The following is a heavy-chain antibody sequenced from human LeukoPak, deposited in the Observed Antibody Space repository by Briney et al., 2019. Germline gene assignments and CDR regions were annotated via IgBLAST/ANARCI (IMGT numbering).Heavy chain of an antibody. CDR2: IIPIFGTA. Sequence: SVKVSCKASGYTFTSYAMHWVRQAPGQGLEWMGGIIPIFGTANYAQKFQGRVTITADESTSTAYMELSSLRSEDTAVYCCAREYSSSRNYYYGMDVWGQGTTVTVSS. J-gene: IGHJ6*02. CDR3: AREYSSSRNYYYGMDV. V-gene: IGHV1-69*13. D-gene: IGHD6-13*01. CDR1: GYTFTSYA.